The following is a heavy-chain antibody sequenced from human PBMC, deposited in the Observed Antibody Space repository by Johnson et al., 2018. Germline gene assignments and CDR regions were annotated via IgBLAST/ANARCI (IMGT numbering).Heavy chain of an antibody. CDR1: GFTVSSNY. V-gene: IGHV3-30*18. Sequence: QVQLVESGGGLVQPGRSLRLSCAASGFTVSSNYMSWVRQAPGKGLEWVAVISYDGSNKYYADSVKGRFTISRDNSKNTLYLQMNSLRAEDTAVDYCAKKANKSGRFSLLYMDVWGKGTTVTVSS. D-gene: IGHD3-3*01. CDR3: AKKANKSGRFSLLYMDV. CDR2: ISYDGSNK. J-gene: IGHJ6*03.